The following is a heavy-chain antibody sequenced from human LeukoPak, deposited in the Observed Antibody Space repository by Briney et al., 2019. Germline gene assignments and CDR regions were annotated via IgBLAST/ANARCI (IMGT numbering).Heavy chain of an antibody. CDR1: GFTFKNYG. Sequence: PGGSLRLSCAASGFTFKNYGMSWVRQAPGKGLEWVSDISGTGANTYYADSVKGRFTISRDNSKNTLYLQMNSLRGEDTAVYSCAKRYGLGISPFDYWGQGTLVTVSS. J-gene: IGHJ4*02. D-gene: IGHD3-10*01. V-gene: IGHV3-23*01. CDR2: ISGTGANT. CDR3: AKRYGLGISPFDY.